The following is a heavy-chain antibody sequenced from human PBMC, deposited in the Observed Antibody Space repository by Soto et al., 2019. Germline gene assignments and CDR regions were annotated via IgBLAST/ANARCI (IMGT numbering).Heavy chain of an antibody. D-gene: IGHD6-6*01. J-gene: IGHJ4*02. CDR3: AKVGRSSKYYFDY. CDR2: ISGSGGST. CDR1: GFTFSSYA. V-gene: IGHV3-23*01. Sequence: PGGSLRLSCAASGFTFSSYAVSWVRQAPGKGLEWVSAISGSGGSTYYADSVKGRFTISRDNSKNTLYLQMNSLRAEDTAVYYCAKVGRSSKYYFDYWGQGTLVTVSS.